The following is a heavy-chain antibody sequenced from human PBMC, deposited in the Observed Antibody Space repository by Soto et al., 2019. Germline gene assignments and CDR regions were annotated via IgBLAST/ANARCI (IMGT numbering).Heavy chain of an antibody. D-gene: IGHD3-16*01. J-gene: IGHJ4*02. Sequence: QVQLVQSGAEVKKPGASVKVSCKASGYTFTSYGISWVRQAPGQGLEWMGWISAYNGNTNYAQKLQGRVTMTTDTSTHTAYVERRSLGSDDTAVYYCARGVGDYIWGCDTQEYSFDYWGQGSLVTVS. CDR3: ARGVGDYIWGCDTQEYSFDY. CDR1: GYTFTSYG. CDR2: ISAYNGNT. V-gene: IGHV1-18*01.